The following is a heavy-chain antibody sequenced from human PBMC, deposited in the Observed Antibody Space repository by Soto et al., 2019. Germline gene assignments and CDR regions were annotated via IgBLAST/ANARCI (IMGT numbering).Heavy chain of an antibody. Sequence: GGSLRLSCAASGFTFDDYAMHWVRQAPGKGLEWVSGISWNSGSIGYADSVKGRFTISRDNAKNSLYLQMNSLRAEDTALYYCAKGTNVWAAAGEVNWFDPWGQGTLVTVSS. CDR3: AKGTNVWAAAGEVNWFDP. CDR2: ISWNSGSI. D-gene: IGHD6-13*01. J-gene: IGHJ5*02. CDR1: GFTFDDYA. V-gene: IGHV3-9*01.